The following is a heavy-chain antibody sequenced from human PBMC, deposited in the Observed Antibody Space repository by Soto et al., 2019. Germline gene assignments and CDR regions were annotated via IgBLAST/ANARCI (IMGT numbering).Heavy chain of an antibody. D-gene: IGHD6-13*01. V-gene: IGHV3-74*01. CDR1: GFTFSSYW. Sequence: EVQLVESGGGLVQPGGSLRLSCAASGFTFSSYWMHWVRQAPGKGLVWVSRINSDGSSTSYADSVKGRFTISRDNAKNTLYLQMNSLRAEDTSVYYCARARAIAAAGISWFDPWGQETLVTVSS. J-gene: IGHJ5*02. CDR3: ARARAIAAAGISWFDP. CDR2: INSDGSST.